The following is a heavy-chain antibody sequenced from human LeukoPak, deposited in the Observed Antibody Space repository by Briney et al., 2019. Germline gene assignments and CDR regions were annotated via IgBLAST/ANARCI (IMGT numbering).Heavy chain of an antibody. CDR3: ARVDPSSSWPFDY. CDR1: GGSISSSSYY. V-gene: IGHV4-61*01. J-gene: IGHJ4*02. CDR2: IYYSGST. Sequence: SETLSLTCTVSGGSISSSSYYWSWIRQPPGKGLEWIGYIYYSGSTNYNPSLKSRVTISVDTSKNQFSLKLSSVTAADTAVYYCARVDPSSSWPFDYWGQGTLVTVSS. D-gene: IGHD6-13*01.